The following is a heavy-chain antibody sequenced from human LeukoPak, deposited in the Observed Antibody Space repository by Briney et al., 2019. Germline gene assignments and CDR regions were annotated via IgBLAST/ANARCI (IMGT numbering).Heavy chain of an antibody. CDR1: GFTFSSYW. D-gene: IGHD4-23*01. V-gene: IGHV3-74*01. J-gene: IGHJ4*02. CDR3: ARAYYSGNSEFYY. CDR2: INSDGSST. Sequence: PGGSLRLSCAASGFTFSSYWMHWVRQAPGKGLVWVSRINSDGSSTSYADSVKGRFTISRDNAKNSLYLQMNSLRAEDTAVYYCARAYYSGNSEFYYWGQGTLVTVSS.